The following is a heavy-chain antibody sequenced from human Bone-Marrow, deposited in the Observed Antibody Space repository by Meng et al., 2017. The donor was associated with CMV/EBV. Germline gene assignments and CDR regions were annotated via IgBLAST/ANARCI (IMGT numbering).Heavy chain of an antibody. Sequence: SETLSLTCTVSGGSVSSGSYYWSWIRQPPGKGLEWIGYIYYSGSTNYNPSLKSRVTISVDTSKNQFSLKLSSVTAADTAVYYCARGRKTFGAPRYYFDYWGQGTLVTVSS. J-gene: IGHJ4*02. D-gene: IGHD3-3*01. V-gene: IGHV4-61*01. CDR2: IYYSGST. CDR3: ARGRKTFGAPRYYFDY. CDR1: GGSVSSGSYY.